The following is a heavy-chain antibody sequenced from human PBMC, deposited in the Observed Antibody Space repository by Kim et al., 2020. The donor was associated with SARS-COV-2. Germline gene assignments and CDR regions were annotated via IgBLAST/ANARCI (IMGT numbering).Heavy chain of an antibody. D-gene: IGHD3-22*01. Sequence: GGSLRLSCAASGFTFSRYNMNWVRQAPGKGLEWLSYISSSSRIYYADSVKGRFTISRDNAKNSLYLQVNRLRDEDTAVYYCARAYDFDSSGYYWGLGALVTVSS. CDR1: GFTFSRYN. CDR2: ISSSSRI. V-gene: IGHV3-48*02. J-gene: IGHJ4*02. CDR3: ARAYDFDSSGYY.